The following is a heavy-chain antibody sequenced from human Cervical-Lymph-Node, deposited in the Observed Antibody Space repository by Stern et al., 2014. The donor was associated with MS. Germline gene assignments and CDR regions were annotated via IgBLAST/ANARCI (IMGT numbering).Heavy chain of an antibody. CDR1: GYTFTSYY. J-gene: IGHJ3*02. V-gene: IGHV1-46*01. Sequence: QVQLGQSGAEVKKPGASVKVSCKASGYTFTSYYMHWVRQAPGQGLEWMGIINPSGGSTSYAQKFQGRVTMTRDTSTSTVYMELSSLRSEDTAVYYCARDWNDYGDFDAFDIWGQGTMVTVSS. CDR3: ARDWNDYGDFDAFDI. D-gene: IGHD4-17*01. CDR2: INPSGGST.